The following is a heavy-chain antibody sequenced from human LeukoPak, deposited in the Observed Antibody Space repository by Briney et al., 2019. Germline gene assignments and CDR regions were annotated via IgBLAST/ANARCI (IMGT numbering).Heavy chain of an antibody. D-gene: IGHD6-13*01. J-gene: IGHJ6*03. CDR1: GGTFSSYA. CDR3: YSSSWSQKSYYYYYMDV. Sequence: SVKVSCKASGGTFSSYAISWVRQAPGQGLEWMGGIIPIFGTANYAQKFQGRVTITTDESTSTAYMELSSLRSEDTAVYYCYSSSWSQKSYYYYYMDVWGKGTTVTVSS. V-gene: IGHV1-69*05. CDR2: IIPIFGTA.